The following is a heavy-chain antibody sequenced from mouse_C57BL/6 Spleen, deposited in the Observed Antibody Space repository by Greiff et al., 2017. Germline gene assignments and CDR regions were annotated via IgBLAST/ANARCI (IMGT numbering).Heavy chain of an antibody. D-gene: IGHD3-3*01. CDR2: IRSKSNNYAT. V-gene: IGHV10-1*01. Sequence: EVMLVESGGGLVQPKGSLKLSCAASGFSFNTYAMNWVRQAPGKGLEWVARIRSKSNNYATYYADSVKDRFTISRDDTESMLYLQMNNLKTEDTAMYYCVRRGDVWAMDYWGQGTSVTVSS. J-gene: IGHJ4*01. CDR3: VRRGDVWAMDY. CDR1: GFSFNTYA.